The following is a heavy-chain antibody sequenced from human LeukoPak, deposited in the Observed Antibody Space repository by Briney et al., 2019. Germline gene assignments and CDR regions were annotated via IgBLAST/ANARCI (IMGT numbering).Heavy chain of an antibody. J-gene: IGHJ4*02. V-gene: IGHV3-7*01. CDR1: EFTFSSYW. D-gene: IGHD3-16*01. CDR2: IKQDGSEK. CDR3: ARDMGYGDY. Sequence: GGSLRLSCAASEFTFSSYWMTWVRQAPGKGLEWVANIKQDGSEKYYVDSVKGRSTISRDNAKNSLYLQMNSLRAEDTAVYYCARDMGYGDYWGQGTLVSVSS.